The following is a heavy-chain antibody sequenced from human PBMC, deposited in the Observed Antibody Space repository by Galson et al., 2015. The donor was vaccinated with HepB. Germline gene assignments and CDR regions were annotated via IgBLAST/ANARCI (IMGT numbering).Heavy chain of an antibody. CDR3: ARGDVAWLRPRAAFDI. V-gene: IGHV3-48*04. CDR2: ISSSSSSI. J-gene: IGHJ3*02. Sequence: SLRLSCAASGFTFSSYSMSWVRQAPGMGLEWVSYISSSSSSIYYADSVKGRFTISRDNAKNSLYLQMNSLRAEDTAVYYCARGDVAWLRPRAAFDIWGQGTMVTVSS. D-gene: IGHD5-12*01. CDR1: GFTFSSYS.